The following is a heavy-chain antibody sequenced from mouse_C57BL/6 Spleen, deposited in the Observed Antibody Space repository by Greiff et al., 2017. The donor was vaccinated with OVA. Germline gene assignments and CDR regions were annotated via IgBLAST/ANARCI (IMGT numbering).Heavy chain of an antibody. J-gene: IGHJ3*01. CDR2: IYPRSGNT. CDR1: SYTFTSYG. D-gene: IGHD3-2*02. CDR3: AILDSSGYVKGFAY. V-gene: IGHV1-81*01. Sequence: LVESGAELARPGASVKLSCKASSYTFTSYGISWVKQRTGQGLEWIGEIYPRSGNTYYNEKFKGKATLTAAKSSSTAYMELRSLPSEDFAVYFCAILDSSGYVKGFAYWGQGTLVTVSA.